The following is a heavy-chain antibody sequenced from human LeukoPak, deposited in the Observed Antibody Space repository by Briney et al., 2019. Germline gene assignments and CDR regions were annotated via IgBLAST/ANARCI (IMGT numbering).Heavy chain of an antibody. Sequence: SETLSLTCTVSGGSISSSSYYWGWIRQPPGKGLEWIGSIYYSGSTYYNPSLKSRVTISVDTSKNQFSLKLSSVTAADTAVYYCARQRFRGYYDSSGSRANGFDPWGQGILVTVSS. CDR1: GGSISSSSYY. D-gene: IGHD3-22*01. V-gene: IGHV4-39*01. CDR2: IYYSGST. J-gene: IGHJ5*02. CDR3: ARQRFRGYYDSSGSRANGFDP.